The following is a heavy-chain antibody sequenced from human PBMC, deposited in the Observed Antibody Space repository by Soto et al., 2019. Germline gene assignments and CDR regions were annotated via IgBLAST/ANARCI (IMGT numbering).Heavy chain of an antibody. Sequence: GGSLRLSCAASGFTFSNAWMNWVRQAPGKGLEWVGRIKSKTAGGTTDYAAPVKGRFTISRDDSKNTLYLQMNSLKTEDTAVYYCTTVPRYCSGGSCSSFDYWGQGNLVTVSS. CDR2: IKSKTAGGTT. V-gene: IGHV3-15*07. CDR1: GFTFSNAW. D-gene: IGHD2-15*01. J-gene: IGHJ4*02. CDR3: TTVPRYCSGGSCSSFDY.